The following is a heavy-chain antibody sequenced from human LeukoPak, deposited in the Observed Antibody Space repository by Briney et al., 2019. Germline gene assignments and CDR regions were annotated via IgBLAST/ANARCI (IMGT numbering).Heavy chain of an antibody. CDR1: GGSFSGYY. D-gene: IGHD2-15*01. J-gene: IGHJ4*02. CDR3: ARDQPRYCSGGSCYSKQDY. CDR2: INHSVST. Sequence: SETLSLTCAVYGGSFSGYYWSWIRQPPGKGLEWIGEINHSVSTNYNPSLKSRVTISVDTSKNQFSLKLSSVTAADTAVYYCARDQPRYCSGGSCYSKQDYWGQGTLVTVSS. V-gene: IGHV4-34*01.